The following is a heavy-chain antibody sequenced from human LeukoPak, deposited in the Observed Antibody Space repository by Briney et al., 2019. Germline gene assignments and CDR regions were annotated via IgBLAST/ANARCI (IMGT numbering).Heavy chain of an antibody. Sequence: GGSLRLSCAASGFTFSSYAMSWVRQAPGKGLEWVSAISGSGGSTYYADSVKGRFTISRGNSKNTLYLQMNSLRAEDTAVYYCAKVPSYGSGSYPTYYFDYWGQGTLVTVSS. V-gene: IGHV3-23*01. CDR3: AKVPSYGSGSYPTYYFDY. CDR1: GFTFSSYA. J-gene: IGHJ4*02. CDR2: ISGSGGST. D-gene: IGHD3-10*01.